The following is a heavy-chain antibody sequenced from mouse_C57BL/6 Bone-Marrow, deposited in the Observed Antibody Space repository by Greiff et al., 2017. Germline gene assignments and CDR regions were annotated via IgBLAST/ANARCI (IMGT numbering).Heavy chain of an antibody. CDR1: GFTFSSYG. CDR3: ARRRITTRFFFDY. D-gene: IGHD1-1*01. Sequence: DVQLVESGGDLVKPGGSLKLSCAASGFTFSSYGMSWVRQTPDKRLEWVATISSGGSYTYYPDSVKGRFTISRDNAKNTLYLQMSSLKSEDTAMYYCARRRITTRFFFDYWGQGTTLTVSS. V-gene: IGHV5-6*01. J-gene: IGHJ2*01. CDR2: ISSGGSYT.